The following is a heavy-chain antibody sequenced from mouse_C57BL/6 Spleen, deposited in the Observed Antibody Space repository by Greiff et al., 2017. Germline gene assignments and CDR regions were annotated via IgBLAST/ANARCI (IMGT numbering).Heavy chain of an antibody. Sequence: QVQLKESGPGILQPSQTLSLTCTFSGFSLSTFGMGVGWLRQPSGKGLEWLAHIWWDDDQYYNPAPKSRLSIFKDTSKNQVFLKNAKVDTADTATCYCALRDSNYGLDCWGQGTTLTVSS. V-gene: IGHV8-8*01. D-gene: IGHD2-5*01. J-gene: IGHJ2*01. CDR3: ALRDSNYGLDC. CDR1: GFSLSTFGMG. CDR2: IWWDDDQ.